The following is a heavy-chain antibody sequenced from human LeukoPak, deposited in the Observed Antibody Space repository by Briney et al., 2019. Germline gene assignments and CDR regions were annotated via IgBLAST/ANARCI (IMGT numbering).Heavy chain of an antibody. Sequence: GGSLRLSCAASGFTFSSYSMNWVRQAPGKGLEWVSSISSSSSYIYYADSVKGRFTISRDNAKNPLYLQMNSLRAEDTAVYYCGYSSGWYVDYWGQGTLVTVSS. D-gene: IGHD6-19*01. CDR3: GYSSGWYVDY. V-gene: IGHV3-21*01. CDR1: GFTFSSYS. CDR2: ISSSSSYI. J-gene: IGHJ4*02.